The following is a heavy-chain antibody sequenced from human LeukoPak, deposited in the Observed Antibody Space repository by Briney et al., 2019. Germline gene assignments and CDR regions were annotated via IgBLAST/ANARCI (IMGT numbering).Heavy chain of an antibody. J-gene: IGHJ6*03. CDR3: ARGFLEWLAYYYYMDV. CDR2: IYYSGST. D-gene: IGHD3-3*01. Sequence: PSETLSLTCTVSGGSISSYYWSWIRQPPGKGLEWIGYIYYSGSTNYNPSLKSRVTISVDTSKNQFSLKLSSVTSADTAVYYCARGFLEWLAYYYYMDVWGKGTTVTVSS. CDR1: GGSISSYY. V-gene: IGHV4-59*01.